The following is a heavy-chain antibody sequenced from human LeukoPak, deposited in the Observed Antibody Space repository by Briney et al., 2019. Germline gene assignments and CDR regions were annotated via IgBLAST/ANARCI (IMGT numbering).Heavy chain of an antibody. J-gene: IGHJ4*02. Sequence: GGSLRLSCAASGFTFSAYSMNWVRQAPGKGLELLSYITGGSDSINYADSVKGRFTISRDNAKNSLYLQMNSLRAEDTAVYYCARGVRTGFLEWLQFLPDYWGQGTLVTVSS. D-gene: IGHD3-3*01. CDR3: ARGVRTGFLEWLQFLPDY. CDR2: ITGGSDSI. V-gene: IGHV3-48*04. CDR1: GFTFSAYS.